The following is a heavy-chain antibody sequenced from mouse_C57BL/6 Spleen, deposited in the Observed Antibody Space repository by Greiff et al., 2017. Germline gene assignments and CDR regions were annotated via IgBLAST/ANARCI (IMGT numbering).Heavy chain of an antibody. CDR3: ARANWEDYFDY. CDR1: GYTFTDYY. V-gene: IGHV1-26*01. CDR2: INPNNGGT. Sequence: EVQLQQSGPELVKPGASVKISCKASGYTFTDYYMNWVKQSHGKSLEWIGDINPNNGGTSYNQKFKGKATLTVDKSSSTAYMELRSLTSEDSAVYYCARANWEDYFDYWGQGTTLTVSS. J-gene: IGHJ2*01. D-gene: IGHD4-1*01.